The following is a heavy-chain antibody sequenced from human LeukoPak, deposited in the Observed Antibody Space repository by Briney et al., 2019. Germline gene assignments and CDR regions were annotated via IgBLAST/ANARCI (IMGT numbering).Heavy chain of an antibody. V-gene: IGHV1-69*13. CDR1: GGTFSSYA. J-gene: IGHJ5*02. CDR2: LIPIFGTA. CDR3: ARDRGYCSSTSCYVRWFDP. Sequence: SVKVSCKASGGTFSSYAISWVRQAPGQGLEWMGGLIPIFGTANYAQKFQGRVTITADESTSTAYMELSSLRSEDTAVYYCARDRGYCSSTSCYVRWFDPWGQGTLVTVSS. D-gene: IGHD2-2*01.